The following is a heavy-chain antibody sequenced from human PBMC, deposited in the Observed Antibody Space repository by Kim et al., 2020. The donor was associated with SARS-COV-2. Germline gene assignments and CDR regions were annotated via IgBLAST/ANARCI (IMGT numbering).Heavy chain of an antibody. D-gene: IGHD3-10*01. V-gene: IGHV4-39*01. CDR3: ARHPTAHYYGSAFGY. Sequence: PSLKGRVTISVDTSKNQFSLKLSSVTAADTAVYYCARHPTAHYYGSAFGYWGQGTLVTVSS. J-gene: IGHJ4*02.